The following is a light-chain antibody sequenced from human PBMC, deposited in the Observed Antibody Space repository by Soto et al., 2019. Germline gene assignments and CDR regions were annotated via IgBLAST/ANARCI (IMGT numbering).Light chain of an antibody. CDR1: SSDVGGYNS. CDR2: EVT. Sequence: QSALAQPASVSGSPGQSITISCTGTSSDVGGYNSVSCYQQHPGKAPKLVIYEVTNRPSGISNRFSGSKSGNTASLTISGLQAEDEADYYCSSYTSSSTRVFGTGTRSPS. V-gene: IGLV2-14*01. J-gene: IGLJ1*01. CDR3: SSYTSSSTRV.